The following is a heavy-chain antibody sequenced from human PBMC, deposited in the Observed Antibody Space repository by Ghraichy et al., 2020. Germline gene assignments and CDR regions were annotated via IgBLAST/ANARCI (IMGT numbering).Heavy chain of an antibody. D-gene: IGHD5-12*01. CDR1: GFTVGSSNY. J-gene: IGHJ6*02. Sequence: GGSLRLSCAASGFTVGSSNYMNWVRQAPGKVLEWFSVIYSGGSAYYADSVKGRFSISRDNSKNTLHLQMNSLRVEDTAVYYCARGLVATGFYYFYGMDVWGQGITVTVSS. CDR3: ARGLVATGFYYFYGMDV. CDR2: IYSGGSA. V-gene: IGHV3-53*01.